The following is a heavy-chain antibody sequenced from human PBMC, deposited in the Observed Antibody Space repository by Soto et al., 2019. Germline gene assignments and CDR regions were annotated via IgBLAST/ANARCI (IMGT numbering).Heavy chain of an antibody. CDR1: GGSISSYY. D-gene: IGHD6-13*01. CDR2: IYYSGST. Sequence: QVQLQESGPGLVKPSETLSLTCTVSGGSISSYYWSWIRQPPGKGLEWIGYIYYSGSTNYNPSLKSRVTISVDTSKNQFSLKLSSVTAADTAVYYCARHWKQQLPFDYWGQGTLVTVSS. J-gene: IGHJ4*02. V-gene: IGHV4-59*08. CDR3: ARHWKQQLPFDY.